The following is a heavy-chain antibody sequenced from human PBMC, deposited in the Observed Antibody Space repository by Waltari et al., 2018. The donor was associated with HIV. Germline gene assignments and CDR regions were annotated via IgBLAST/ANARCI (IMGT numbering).Heavy chain of an antibody. CDR2: IYYSGST. D-gene: IGHD3-10*02. V-gene: IGHV4-39*01. CDR3: ARHVRSSIWFDY. CDR1: GGSISSSSYY. J-gene: IGHJ5*01. Sequence: QLQLQESGPGLVKPSETLSLTCAVSGGSISSSSYYWGWIRQPPGKGLEWIGSIYYSGSTYYNPSLKSGVTISVDTSKNQFSLKLSSVTAADTAVYYCARHVRSSIWFDYWGQGTLVTVSS.